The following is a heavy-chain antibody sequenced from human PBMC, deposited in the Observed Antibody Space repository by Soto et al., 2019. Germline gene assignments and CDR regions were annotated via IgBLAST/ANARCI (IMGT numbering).Heavy chain of an antibody. CDR1: GFTFSNYA. D-gene: IGHD1-1*01. CDR3: AKGRRSGTLIREVGAY. J-gene: IGHJ4*02. CDR2: ISGSGDVT. V-gene: IGHV3-23*01. Sequence: GGSLRLSCAASGFTFSNYAMNWVRQAPGKGLEWVSGISGSGDVTYYADSVRGRFTLSRDNSKNTLYLQMNSLRAEDTAVYYCAKGRRSGTLIREVGAYWGQGTLVTVSS.